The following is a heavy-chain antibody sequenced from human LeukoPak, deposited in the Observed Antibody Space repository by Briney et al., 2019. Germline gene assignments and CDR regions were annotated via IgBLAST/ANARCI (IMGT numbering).Heavy chain of an antibody. CDR3: ARLGHGDYGFDY. J-gene: IGHJ4*02. V-gene: IGHV1-2*04. CDR2: INPNSGGT. CDR1: GYTFTGYY. Sequence: ASVTVSCTASGYTFTGYYIHWVRQAPGQGLEWMGWINPNSGGTNYAQRFQGWVTMTRDASISTVYMELSRLRSDDTAVYYCARLGHGDYGFDYWGQGTLVTVSS. D-gene: IGHD4-17*01.